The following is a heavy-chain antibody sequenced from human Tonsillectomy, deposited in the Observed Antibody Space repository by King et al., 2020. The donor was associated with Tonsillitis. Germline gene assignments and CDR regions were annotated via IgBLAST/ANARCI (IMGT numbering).Heavy chain of an antibody. V-gene: IGHV4-4*07. CDR3: AREGGTYYDFWSGKPNWFDP. CDR1: CGSISSYY. J-gene: IGHJ5*02. CDR2: IFTSGST. Sequence: VQLQESGPGLVKPSETLSLTCTVSCGSISSYYWSWIRQPAGKGLEWIGRIFTSGSTHYNPSPKIRVTISVDTAKNQFSLKLSSVTAADTAVYDCAREGGTYYDFWSGKPNWFDPWGQGTLVTVSS. D-gene: IGHD3-3*01.